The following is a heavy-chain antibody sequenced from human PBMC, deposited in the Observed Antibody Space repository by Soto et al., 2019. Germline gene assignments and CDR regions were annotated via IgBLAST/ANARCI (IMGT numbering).Heavy chain of an antibody. V-gene: IGHV3-23*01. Sequence: EVQLLESGGGLVQPGGSLRLSCAASGFTFSSYAMSWVRQAPGKGLEWVSAISGSGGSTYYADSVKGRFTISRDNYKHTLYLQMNSLRAEDTAVYYCAKTYSRGWYGYFQHWGQGTLVTVSS. CDR1: GFTFSSYA. CDR2: ISGSGGST. D-gene: IGHD6-19*01. J-gene: IGHJ1*01. CDR3: AKTYSRGWYGYFQH.